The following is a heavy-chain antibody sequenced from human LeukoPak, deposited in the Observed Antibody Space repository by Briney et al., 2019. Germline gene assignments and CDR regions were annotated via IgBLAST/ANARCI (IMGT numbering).Heavy chain of an antibody. CDR3: AKGGRYYLFDY. J-gene: IGHJ4*02. CDR2: ISDGGSYT. V-gene: IGHV3-23*01. CDR1: GITFVDYA. Sequence: GGSLRLSCTASGITFVDYAMSWFRQAPGKGLEWVSAISDGGSYTYYADSVKGRFTISRDNSKNTLYLQMNSLRAEDTAVYYCAKGGRYYLFDYWGQGTLVTVSS. D-gene: IGHD3-10*01.